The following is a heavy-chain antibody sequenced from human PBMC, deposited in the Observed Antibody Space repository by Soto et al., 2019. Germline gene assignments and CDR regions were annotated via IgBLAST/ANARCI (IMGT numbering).Heavy chain of an antibody. D-gene: IGHD3-22*01. Sequence: PSETLSLTCIVSGGAVSSSNCLSWFRHPPGKVLEWIGEIYHSGSTTYNPSLKSRATISVDKSENQFSLRLKSVTAADTAVYYCASVGSDYDNSGYYLPWGPGTLVTVSS. V-gene: IGHV4-4*02. CDR1: GGAVSSSNC. CDR3: ASVGSDYDNSGYYLP. CDR2: IYHSGST. J-gene: IGHJ5*02.